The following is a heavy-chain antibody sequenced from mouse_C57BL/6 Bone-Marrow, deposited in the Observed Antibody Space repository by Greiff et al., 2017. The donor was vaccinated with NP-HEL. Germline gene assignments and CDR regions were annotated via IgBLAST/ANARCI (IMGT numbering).Heavy chain of an antibody. J-gene: IGHJ3*01. CDR3: ARDHGATGGFAY. CDR2: ISDGGSYT. Sequence: EVKLMESGGGLVKPGGSLKLSCAASGFTFSSYAMSWVRQTPEKRLEWVATISDGGSYTYYPDNVKGRFTISRDNAKNNLYLQMSHLKSEDTAMYYCARDHGATGGFAYWGQGTLVTVSA. CDR1: GFTFSSYA. D-gene: IGHD3-1*01. V-gene: IGHV5-4*01.